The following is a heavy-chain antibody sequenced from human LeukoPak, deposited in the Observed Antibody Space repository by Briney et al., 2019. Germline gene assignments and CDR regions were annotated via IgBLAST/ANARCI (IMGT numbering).Heavy chain of an antibody. CDR2: IYYSGST. CDR3: ARDAPNYYDSSGYPNAAFDI. D-gene: IGHD3-22*01. J-gene: IGHJ3*02. V-gene: IGHV4-31*03. Sequence: SETLSLTCTVSGGSISSGGYYWSWIRQHPGKGLEWIGYIYYSGSTYYNPSLKSRVTISVDTSKNQFSLKLSSVTAADTAVYYCARDAPNYYDSSGYPNAAFDIWGQGTMVTVSS. CDR1: GGSISSGGYY.